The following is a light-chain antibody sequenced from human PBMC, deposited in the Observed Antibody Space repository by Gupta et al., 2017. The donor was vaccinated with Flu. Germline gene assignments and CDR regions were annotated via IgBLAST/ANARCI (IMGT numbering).Light chain of an antibody. J-gene: IGLJ3*02. CDR1: SSDAGGYGH. CDR2: AVS. V-gene: IGLV2-14*01. CDR3: SSETSTNRGVV. Sequence: YCSGRSSDAGGYGHVSWYQQNPDKAPKLIVFAVSSRPSVVTDSFSGSKYGNTTTLTIAGLQAEDEGDYYCSSETSTNRGVVFGGGTKLTVL.